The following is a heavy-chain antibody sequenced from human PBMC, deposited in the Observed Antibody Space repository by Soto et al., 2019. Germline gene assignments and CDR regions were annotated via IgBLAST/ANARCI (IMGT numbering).Heavy chain of an antibody. J-gene: IGHJ3*02. Sequence: GGSLRLSCAASGFTFSSYAMSWVRQAPGKGLEWVSAISTSGGNTYYADSADSVKGRFTISRDNSKNTLYLQMNSLRAEDTAVYYCAKDRWYFSGWYSAFDIWGQGTMVTVSS. CDR3: AKDRWYFSGWYSAFDI. D-gene: IGHD6-19*01. CDR2: ISTSGGNT. V-gene: IGHV3-23*01. CDR1: GFTFSSYA.